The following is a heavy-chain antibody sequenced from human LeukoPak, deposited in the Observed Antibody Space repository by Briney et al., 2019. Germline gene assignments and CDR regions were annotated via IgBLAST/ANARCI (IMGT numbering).Heavy chain of an antibody. CDR2: ISSSGSTI. J-gene: IGHJ4*02. CDR3: ARDPHQPKYSSSYFDY. Sequence: GGSLRLSCAASGFTFSDYYMSWIRQAPGKGLEWVSYISSSGSTIYYADSVKGRFTISRDNAKNSLYLQMNSLRAEDTAVYYCARDPHQPKYSSSYFDYWGQGTLVTVSS. V-gene: IGHV3-11*01. CDR1: GFTFSDYY. D-gene: IGHD6-6*01.